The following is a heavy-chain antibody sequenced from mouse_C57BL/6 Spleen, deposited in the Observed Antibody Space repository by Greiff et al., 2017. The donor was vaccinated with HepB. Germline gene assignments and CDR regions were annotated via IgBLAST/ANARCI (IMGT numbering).Heavy chain of an antibody. CDR3: HYSNYLYYFDY. CDR1: GYTFTSYW. Sequence: QVQLQQPGAELVKPGASVKLSCKASGYTFTSYWIHWVKQRPGQGLEWIGMIHPNSGSTNYNEKFKSKATLTVDKSSSTAYMQLSSLTSEDSAVYYCHYSNYLYYFDYWGQGTTLTVSS. D-gene: IGHD2-5*01. V-gene: IGHV1-64*01. J-gene: IGHJ2*01. CDR2: IHPNSGST.